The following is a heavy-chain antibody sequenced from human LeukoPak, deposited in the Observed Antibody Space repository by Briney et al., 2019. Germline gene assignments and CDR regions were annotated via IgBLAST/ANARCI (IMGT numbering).Heavy chain of an antibody. D-gene: IGHD1-26*01. CDR3: ARGGRWELPRPYAFDI. CDR2: ISAYNGHT. Sequence: ASVKVSCKASGYTLTSYGISWVRQAPGQGLEWMGWISAYNGHTNYAQKFQGRVTMTTDTSTSTAYMELRSLRSDDTAVYYCARGGRWELPRPYAFDIWGQGTLVTVSS. CDR1: GYTLTSYG. V-gene: IGHV1-18*01. J-gene: IGHJ4*02.